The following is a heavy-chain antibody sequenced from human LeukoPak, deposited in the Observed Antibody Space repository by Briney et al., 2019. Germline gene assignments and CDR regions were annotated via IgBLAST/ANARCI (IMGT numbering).Heavy chain of an antibody. D-gene: IGHD3-22*01. CDR1: GGSISSYY. J-gene: IGHJ4*02. CDR3: ASNYDSSGMVVY. V-gene: IGHV4-59*08. CDR2: IYYSGST. Sequence: SETLSLTCTVSGGSISSYYWSWIRQPPGKGLEGIGYIYYSGSTNYNPSLKSRVTISVDTSKNQFSLKLSSVTAADTAVYYCASNYDSSGMVVYWGQGTLVTVSS.